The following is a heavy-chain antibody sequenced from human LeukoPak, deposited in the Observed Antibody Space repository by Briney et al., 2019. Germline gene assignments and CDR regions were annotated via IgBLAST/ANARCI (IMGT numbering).Heavy chain of an antibody. D-gene: IGHD5-24*01. CDR3: ARAPRGGYSDY. J-gene: IGHJ4*02. CDR1: GYTFTGYY. V-gene: IGHV1-2*02. CDR2: INPNSGGT. Sequence: WASVKLSCKASGYTFTGYYMHWVRQAPAPGLGWMGWINPNSGGTNYAQKFQGRVTMTRDTSISTAYMELSRLRSDDTAVYYCARAPRGGYSDYWGQGTLVTVSS.